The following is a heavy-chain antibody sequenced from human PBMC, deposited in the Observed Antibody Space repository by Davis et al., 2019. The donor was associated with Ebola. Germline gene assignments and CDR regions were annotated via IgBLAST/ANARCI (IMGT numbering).Heavy chain of an antibody. CDR2: ISSDGNTK. CDR3: ARALVVAASYYYYYGMDV. J-gene: IGHJ6*02. V-gene: IGHV3-30*03. D-gene: IGHD2-15*01. Sequence: GESLKISCAASGFTFSRYGIHWARPAPGKGLEWVAWISSDGNTKSYADSVKGRFTISRDNAKNSLYLQMNSLRAEDTAVYYCARALVVAASYYYYYGMDVWGQGTTVTVSS. CDR1: GFTFSRYG.